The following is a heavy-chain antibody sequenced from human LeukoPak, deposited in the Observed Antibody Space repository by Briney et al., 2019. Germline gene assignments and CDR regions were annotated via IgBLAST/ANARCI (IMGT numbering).Heavy chain of an antibody. J-gene: IGHJ5*02. CDR1: GYTFTSYD. CDR3: ARARGLYGSGSQGARWFDP. Sequence: GTSVTVSCTASGYTFTSYDINWVRQATGQGLEWMGWMNPNSGNTGYAQKFQGRVTMTRNTSISTAYMELSSLRSEDTAVYYCARARGLYGSGSQGARWFDPWGQGTLVTVSS. V-gene: IGHV1-8*01. D-gene: IGHD3-10*01. CDR2: MNPNSGNT.